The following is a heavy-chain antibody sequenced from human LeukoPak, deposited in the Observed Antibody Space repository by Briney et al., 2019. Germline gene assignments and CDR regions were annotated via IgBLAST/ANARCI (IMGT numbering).Heavy chain of an antibody. Sequence: ASVKVPCKASGYTFTSYYMHWVRQAPGQGLEWMGIINPSGGSTSYAQKFQGRVTMTRDTSTSTVYMELSSLRSEDTAVYYCARKGLGGGMDVWGQGTTVTVSS. CDR3: ARKGLGGGMDV. V-gene: IGHV1-46*01. CDR1: GYTFTSYY. J-gene: IGHJ6*02. D-gene: IGHD3/OR15-3a*01. CDR2: INPSGGST.